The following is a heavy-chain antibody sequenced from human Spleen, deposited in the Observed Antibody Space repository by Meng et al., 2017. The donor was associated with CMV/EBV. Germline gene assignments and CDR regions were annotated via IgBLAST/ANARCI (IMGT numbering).Heavy chain of an antibody. CDR2: IYYSGST. CDR1: GGSVSSGSYY. CDR3: ARVAFWSGFGYFQH. Sequence: SETLSLTCTVSGGSVSSGSYYWSWIRQPPGKGLEWIGYIYYSGSTNYNPSLKSRVTISVDTSQNQFSLKLSSVTAADTAVYYCARVAFWSGFGYFQHWGQGTLVTVSS. V-gene: IGHV4-61*01. D-gene: IGHD3-3*01. J-gene: IGHJ1*01.